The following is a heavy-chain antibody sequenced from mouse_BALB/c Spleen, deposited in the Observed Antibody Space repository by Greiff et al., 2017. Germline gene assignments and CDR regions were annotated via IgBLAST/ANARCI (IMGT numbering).Heavy chain of an antibody. CDR3: AREGLLHYYAMDY. J-gene: IGHJ4*01. D-gene: IGHD3-1*01. CDR1: GFTFSSFG. CDR2: ISSGSSTI. V-gene: IGHV5-17*02. Sequence: EVMLVESGGGLVQPGGSRKLSCAASGFTFSSFGMHWVRQAPEKGLEWVAYISSGSSTIYYADTVKGRFTISRDNPKNTLFLQMTSLRSEDTAMYYCAREGLLHYYAMDYWGQGTSVTVSS.